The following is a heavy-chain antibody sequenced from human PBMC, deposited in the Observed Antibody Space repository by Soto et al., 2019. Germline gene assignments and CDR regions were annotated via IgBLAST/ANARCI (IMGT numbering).Heavy chain of an antibody. CDR2: IKSKTDGGTT. CDR3: TTRDFDFYYYGMDV. V-gene: IGHV3-15*07. CDR1: GVTFSNAW. J-gene: IGHJ6*02. D-gene: IGHD3-9*01. Sequence: GGSLRLSCAASGVTFSNAWMNWVRQAPGKGLEWVGRIKSKTDGGTTDYAAPVKGRFTISRDDSKNTLYLQMNSLKTEDTAVYYCTTRDFDFYYYGMDVWGQGTTVTVSS.